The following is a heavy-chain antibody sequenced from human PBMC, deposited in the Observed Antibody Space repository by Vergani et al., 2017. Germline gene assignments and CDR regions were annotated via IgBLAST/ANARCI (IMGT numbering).Heavy chain of an antibody. CDR1: GYSISSGYY. CDR2: IYHSGST. D-gene: IGHD5-18*01. CDR3: ARARRGYSYGLIWFDP. V-gene: IGHV4-38-2*01. J-gene: IGHJ5*02. Sequence: QVQLQESGPGLVKPSETLSLTCAVSGYSISSGYYWGWIRQPPGKGLEWIGSIYHSGSTYYNPSLKSRVTISVDTSKNQFSLKLSSVTAADTAVYYCARARRGYSYGLIWFDPWGQGTLVTVSS.